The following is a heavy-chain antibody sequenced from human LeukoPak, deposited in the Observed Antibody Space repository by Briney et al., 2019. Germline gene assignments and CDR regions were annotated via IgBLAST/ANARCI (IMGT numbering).Heavy chain of an antibody. CDR2: ISSGGGGT. V-gene: IGHV3-23*01. J-gene: IGHJ4*02. CDR1: GFTFSNYA. Sequence: GGSLRLSCAASGFTFSNYAMNWVRQAPGKGLEWVSTISSGGGGTFYADSVKGRFIICRDNSKNTLYLQMNTVRAEDTAVYYCAKGRGWAPYSFDSWGQGTLLTVSS. CDR3: AKGRGWAPYSFDS. D-gene: IGHD1-26*01.